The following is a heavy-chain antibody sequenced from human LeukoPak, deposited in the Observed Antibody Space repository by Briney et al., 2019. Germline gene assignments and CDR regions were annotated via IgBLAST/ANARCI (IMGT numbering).Heavy chain of an antibody. J-gene: IGHJ4*02. CDR2: ISSTSNTI. D-gene: IGHD6-19*01. Sequence: GGSLRVSCAAPGFTFSGSIMNSGCQTLGKGLEWVSFISSTSNTIYYADSVKGRFTVSRDNAKNSLYLQMNSLRAEDTAVYYCARDQWLDYWGQGTLVTVSS. CDR3: ARDQWLDY. CDR1: GFTFSGSI. V-gene: IGHV3-48*01.